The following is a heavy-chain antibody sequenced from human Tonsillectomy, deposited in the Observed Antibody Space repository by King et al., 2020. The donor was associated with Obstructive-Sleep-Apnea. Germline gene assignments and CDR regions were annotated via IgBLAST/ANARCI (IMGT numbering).Heavy chain of an antibody. CDR3: ARDLNRERYFDY. V-gene: IGHV3-30*04. Sequence: VQLVESGGGVVQPGRSLRLSCAASGFTFSSYAMHWVRQAPGKGLEWVAVISYDGSNKYYADSVKGRFTISRDNSKNTLYLQMNSLRAEDTAVYYCARDLNRERYFDYWGQGTLVTVSS. CDR1: GFTFSSYA. J-gene: IGHJ4*02. CDR2: ISYDGSNK.